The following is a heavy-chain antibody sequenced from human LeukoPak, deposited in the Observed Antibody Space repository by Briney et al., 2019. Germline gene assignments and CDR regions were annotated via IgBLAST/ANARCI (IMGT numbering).Heavy chain of an antibody. V-gene: IGHV4-30-4*01. D-gene: IGHD3-22*01. J-gene: IGHJ5*02. CDR1: GFTFSDYY. CDR2: IYYSGST. CDR3: ARECYYDSSGYYYESWFDP. Sequence: LRLSCAASGFTFSDYYMSWIRQPPGKGLEWIGYIYYSGSTYYNPSLKSRVTISVDTSKNQFSLKLSSVTAADTAVYYCARECYYDSSGYYYESWFDPWGQGTLVTVSS.